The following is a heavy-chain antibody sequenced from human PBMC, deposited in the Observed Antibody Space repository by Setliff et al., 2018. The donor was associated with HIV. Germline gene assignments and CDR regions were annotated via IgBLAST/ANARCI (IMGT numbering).Heavy chain of an antibody. V-gene: IGHV4-61*09. CDR3: ARVGYHGSGRYSFDY. D-gene: IGHD3-10*01. J-gene: IGHJ4*02. Sequence: LSLTCTVSGGSISSGSYYWSWTRQPAGKGLEWIGHIHTSGSTKYNPSLKSRVTISADTSKNQFSLNLSSVTAAETAVYYCARVGYHGSGRYSFDYWGQGTLGTVPQ. CDR1: GGSISSGSYY. CDR2: IHTSGST.